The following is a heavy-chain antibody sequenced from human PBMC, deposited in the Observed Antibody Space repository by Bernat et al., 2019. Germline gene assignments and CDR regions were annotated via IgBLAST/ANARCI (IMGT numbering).Heavy chain of an antibody. CDR1: GFTFSNYA. J-gene: IGHJ5*02. Sequence: EVQLLESGGGLVQPGGSLRLSCVASGFTFSNYALNWVRQAPGKGLEWVSGISGSGGSTYYADSVKGRFTISRDNSKNTLYLQMNSLRAEDTAVYYCARDRDSGAPNWFDPWGQGTLVTVSS. CDR3: ARDRDSGAPNWFDP. CDR2: ISGSGGST. D-gene: IGHD5-12*01. V-gene: IGHV3-23*01.